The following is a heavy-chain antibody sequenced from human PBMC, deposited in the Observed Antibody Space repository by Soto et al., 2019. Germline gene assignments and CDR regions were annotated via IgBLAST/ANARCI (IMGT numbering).Heavy chain of an antibody. CDR3: ARDTLGNNAFDI. J-gene: IGHJ3*02. V-gene: IGHV1-46*01. Sequence: QVQLVQSGAEVKKPGASVKVSCKASGYTFTSYYMHWVRQAPGQGLEWMGIINPSGGSTSCAQKFQGRVTMTRDTSTSTVYMELSSLRSEDTAVYYCARDTLGNNAFDIWGQGTMVTVSS. CDR1: GYTFTSYY. CDR2: INPSGGST.